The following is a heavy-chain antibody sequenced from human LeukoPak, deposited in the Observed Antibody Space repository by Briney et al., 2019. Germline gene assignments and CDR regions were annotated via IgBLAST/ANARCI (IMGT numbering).Heavy chain of an antibody. Sequence: SETLSLTCAVYGGSFSGYYWSWIRQPPGKGLEWIGEINHSGSTNYNPSLKSRVTISVDTSKNQFSLELSSVTAADTAVYYCASSDTAMDYFDYWGQGTLVTVSS. CDR3: ASSDTAMDYFDY. J-gene: IGHJ4*02. D-gene: IGHD5-18*01. V-gene: IGHV4-34*01. CDR2: INHSGST. CDR1: GGSFSGYY.